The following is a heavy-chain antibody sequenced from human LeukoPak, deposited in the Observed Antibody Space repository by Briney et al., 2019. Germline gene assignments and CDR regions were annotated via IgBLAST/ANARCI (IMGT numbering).Heavy chain of an antibody. CDR3: AKDPSCINDVCHGDFDY. V-gene: IGHV3-23*01. D-gene: IGHD2-8*01. CDR2: ISGGGGST. CDR1: GFIFSSYA. J-gene: IGHJ4*02. Sequence: PGGSLRLSGAASGFIFSSYAMSWVRQAPGKGLEWGSTISGGGGSTYYADSVKGRFTISRDNSKNTVYLQMNSLRAEDTAVYYCAKDPSCINDVCHGDFDYWGQGTLVTVSS.